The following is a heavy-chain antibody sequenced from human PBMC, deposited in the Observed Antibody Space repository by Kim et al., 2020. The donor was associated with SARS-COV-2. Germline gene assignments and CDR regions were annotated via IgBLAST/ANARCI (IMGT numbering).Heavy chain of an antibody. J-gene: IGHJ6*02. CDR3: ARVWARYPNPGGGMDV. V-gene: IGHV3-11*01. Sequence: GGSLRLFCAASGFTFSDYYMSWIRQAPGKGLEWVSYISSSGSTIYYADSVNGRFTISRDNAKNSLYLQMNSLRAEDTAVYYCARVWARYPNPGGGMDVWGQGTTVTVSS. CDR1: GFTFSDYY. D-gene: IGHD3-16*01. CDR2: ISSSGSTI.